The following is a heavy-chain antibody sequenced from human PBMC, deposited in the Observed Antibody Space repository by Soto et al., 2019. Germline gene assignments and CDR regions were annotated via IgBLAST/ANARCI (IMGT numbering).Heavy chain of an antibody. CDR1: GDSISSDGYY. CDR2: IYYSGSS. Sequence: PSETLSLTCTVSGDSISSDGYYWSWMRQHPGKGLEWIAYIYYSGSSYYNPSLKSRVTISVDASKNQFSLKVSSVTAADTAVYYCARVSYGMDVWGQGTTVTVSS. CDR3: ARVSYGMDV. V-gene: IGHV4-31*03. J-gene: IGHJ6*02.